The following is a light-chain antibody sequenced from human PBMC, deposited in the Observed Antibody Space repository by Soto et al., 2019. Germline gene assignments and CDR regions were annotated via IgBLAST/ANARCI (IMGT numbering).Light chain of an antibody. CDR2: DVF. J-gene: IGLJ2*01. CDR1: SSDVGGYNY. CDR3: SSFTSSNTLI. V-gene: IGLV2-14*03. Sequence: QSALTQPASVSGSPGQSIIISCTGTSSDVGGYNYVFWYQQHPGKAPKLMIYDVFTRPSGVSNRFSGSKSGNTASLTISGLQAEDEADYYCSSFTSSNTLIFGGGTQLTVL.